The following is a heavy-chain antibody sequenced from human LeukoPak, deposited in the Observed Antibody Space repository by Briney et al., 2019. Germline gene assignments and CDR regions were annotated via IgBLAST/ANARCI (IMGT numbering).Heavy chain of an antibody. D-gene: IGHD3-22*01. J-gene: IGHJ4*02. CDR2: IRSKTYGGTP. CDR1: GFTFGDYA. Sequence: PGRSLRLSCTASGFTFGDYAMSWVRQAPGKGLEWVGFIRSKTYGGTPEFAASVNGRFTISRDDSKSIAYLQLNSLKTEDTAVYFCTRAYYVGSRYSRYLDYWGQGTLVTVSS. V-gene: IGHV3-49*04. CDR3: TRAYYVGSRYSRYLDY.